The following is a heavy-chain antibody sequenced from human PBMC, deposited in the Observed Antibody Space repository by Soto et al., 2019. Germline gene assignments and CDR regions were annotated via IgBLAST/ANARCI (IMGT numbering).Heavy chain of an antibody. V-gene: IGHV3-23*01. J-gene: IGHJ6*02. CDR3: AKSTRNYPQGGTKGYYYGIDV. Sequence: EVQLLESGGGLVQPGGSLRLSCAASGFTFSTFAMSWVRQAPGKGLEWVSAISGSGGSTYYADSVKGRFTISRDNSKNTLYLQMNSLRAEDTAVYYCAKSTRNYPQGGTKGYYYGIDVWGQGTTVTVSS. CDR1: GFTFSTFA. D-gene: IGHD1-7*01. CDR2: ISGSGGST.